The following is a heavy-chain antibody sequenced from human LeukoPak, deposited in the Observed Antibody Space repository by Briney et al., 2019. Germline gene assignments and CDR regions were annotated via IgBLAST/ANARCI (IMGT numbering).Heavy chain of an antibody. D-gene: IGHD5-24*01. J-gene: IGHJ4*02. CDR1: GFTVSSNY. Sequence: GGSLRLSCAASGFTVSSNYMSWVRQAPGKGLEWVSVTYSGGSTYYADSVKGRFTISRDNSKNTLYLQMNSLRAEDTAVYYCALGGWLQSFYYWGQGTLVTVSS. CDR2: TYSGGST. CDR3: ALGGWLQSFYY. V-gene: IGHV3-53*01.